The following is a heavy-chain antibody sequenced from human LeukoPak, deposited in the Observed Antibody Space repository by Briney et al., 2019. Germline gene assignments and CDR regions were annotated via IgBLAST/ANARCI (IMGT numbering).Heavy chain of an antibody. CDR3: VKRDVYKPWDYNGMDV. J-gene: IGHJ6*02. V-gene: IGHV3-74*01. Sequence: GGSLRLSCAASGFTFRNSWMNWVRQAPGKGLVWVSRINSDGTTTTYADSVKGRFIISRDNAKNTLYLQMNSLRAQDTAVYYCVKRDVYKPWDYNGMDVWGQGTTVTVSS. CDR1: GFTFRNSW. CDR2: INSDGTTT. D-gene: IGHD1-1*01.